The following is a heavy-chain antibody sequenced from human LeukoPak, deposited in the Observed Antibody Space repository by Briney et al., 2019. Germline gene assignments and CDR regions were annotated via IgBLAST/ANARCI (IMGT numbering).Heavy chain of an antibody. CDR2: LYSDGRT. CDR3: GRGGGYYPIDY. CDR1: GFTVNSNY. V-gene: IGHV3-53*01. D-gene: IGHD2-15*01. Sequence: GGSLRLSCAASGFTVNSNYMNWVRQAPGKGLEWVSVLYSDGRTYYADSVKGRFTISRDTSKNTLYLQVNSLRAEDTAVYYCGRGGGYYPIDYWGQGTLVTVSS. J-gene: IGHJ4*02.